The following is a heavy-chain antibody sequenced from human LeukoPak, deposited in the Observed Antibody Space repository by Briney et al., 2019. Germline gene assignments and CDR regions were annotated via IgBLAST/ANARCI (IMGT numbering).Heavy chain of an antibody. CDR1: GYTFISYN. Sequence: ASVKVSCKASGYTFISYNINWLRQATGQGLEWMGWVNPRSGDAGYLQKFQGTLTITRDSSIDTAYMDLSGLNSEDPAVYYCARGVPLGYCTYGVCYPPYYFDYWGQGTLVTASS. CDR3: ARGVPLGYCTYGVCYPPYYFDY. CDR2: VNPRSGDA. D-gene: IGHD2-8*01. J-gene: IGHJ4*02. V-gene: IGHV1-8*01.